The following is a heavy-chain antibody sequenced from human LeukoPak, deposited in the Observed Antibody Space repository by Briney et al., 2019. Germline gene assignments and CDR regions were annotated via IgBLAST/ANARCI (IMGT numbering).Heavy chain of an antibody. D-gene: IGHD5-12*01. Sequence: TGGSLRLSCAASGFTFSSYAMHWVRQAPGKGLEWVAIISYDGSNKYYADSVKGRFTISRDNSKNTLYLQMNSLRAEDTAVYYCARWGSVGYSGYDLFDSWGQGTLVTVSS. CDR3: ARWGSVGYSGYDLFDS. J-gene: IGHJ4*02. CDR1: GFTFSSYA. CDR2: ISYDGSNK. V-gene: IGHV3-30*03.